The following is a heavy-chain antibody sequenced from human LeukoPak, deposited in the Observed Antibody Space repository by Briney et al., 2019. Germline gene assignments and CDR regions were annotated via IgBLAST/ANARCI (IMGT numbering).Heavy chain of an antibody. CDR3: ARGLSSGSGTTGFDY. CDR1: GGSISSYY. Sequence: SETLSLTCTVSGGSISSYYWSWIRQPPGKGLEWIGEINHSGSTNYNPSLKSRVTISVDTSKNQFSLKLSSVTAADTAVYYCARGLSSGSGTTGFDYWGQGTLVTVSS. D-gene: IGHD1-26*01. V-gene: IGHV4-34*01. J-gene: IGHJ4*02. CDR2: INHSGST.